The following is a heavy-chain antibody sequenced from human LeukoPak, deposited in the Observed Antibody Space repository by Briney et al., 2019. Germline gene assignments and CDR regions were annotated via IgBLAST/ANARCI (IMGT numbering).Heavy chain of an antibody. CDR3: ATYSSGYNTFDY. D-gene: IGHD3-22*01. V-gene: IGHV4-38-2*01. Sequence: SETLSLTCAVSGYSISSGYYWGWIRQPPGKGLEWIGSIYHSGSTYCNPSLKSRVTISVDTSKNQFSLKLSSVTAADTAVYYCATYSSGYNTFDYWGQGTLVTVSS. CDR1: GYSISSGYY. CDR2: IYHSGST. J-gene: IGHJ4*02.